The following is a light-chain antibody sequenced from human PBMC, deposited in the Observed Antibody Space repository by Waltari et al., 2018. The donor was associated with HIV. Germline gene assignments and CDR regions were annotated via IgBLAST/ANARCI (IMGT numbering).Light chain of an antibody. CDR1: SSDVGAYNY. CDR2: DVS. Sequence: QSALTQPASVSGSPGQSITISCTGTSSDVGAYNYVSWYQQHPGKAPQLIIYDVSHRPSGVSDRFSGSKSGNPASLTISGRQAEDEADYYCSSYTSSSALFGGGTRLTVL. CDR3: SSYTSSSAL. J-gene: IGLJ3*02. V-gene: IGLV2-14*03.